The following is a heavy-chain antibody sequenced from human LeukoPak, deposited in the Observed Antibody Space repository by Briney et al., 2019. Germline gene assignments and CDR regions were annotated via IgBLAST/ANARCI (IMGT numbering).Heavy chain of an antibody. D-gene: IGHD3-16*01. CDR2: INYSGNT. CDR3: GRSAGFVHFDH. J-gene: IGHJ4*02. Sequence: PSETLSPTCSVSGGSISSSSYYWVWIRQPPGKELEWIGSINYSGNTYYNPSVKSRVAISVDTSKNQFSLKVTSVTAADTALYYCGRSAGFVHFDHWGQGTLVTVSS. CDR1: GGSISSSSYY. V-gene: IGHV4-39*07.